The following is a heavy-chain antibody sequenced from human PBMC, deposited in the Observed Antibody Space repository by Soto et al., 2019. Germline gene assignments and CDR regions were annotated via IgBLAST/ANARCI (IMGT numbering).Heavy chain of an antibody. Sequence: GGSLRLSCAASGFTFSSYWMSWVRQAPGKGLEWVANIKQDGSEKYYVDSVKGRFTISRDNAKNSLYLQMNSLRAEDTAVYYCARDQLYSSSSGLYYYYMDVWGKGTTVTVSS. CDR2: IKQDGSEK. CDR1: GFTFSSYW. J-gene: IGHJ6*03. CDR3: ARDQLYSSSSGLYYYYMDV. D-gene: IGHD6-6*01. V-gene: IGHV3-7*01.